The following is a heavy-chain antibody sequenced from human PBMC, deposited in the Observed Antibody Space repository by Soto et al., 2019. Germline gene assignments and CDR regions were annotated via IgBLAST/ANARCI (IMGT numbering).Heavy chain of an antibody. J-gene: IGHJ4*02. D-gene: IGHD3-22*01. CDR3: ARARYYYDSSGYQEPFDY. Sequence: ASVKVSCKASGGTFSSYAISWVRQAPGQGLEWMGGIIPIFGTANYAQKFQGRVTITADESTSTAYMELSSLRPEDTAVYYCARARYYYDSSGYQEPFDYWGQGTLVTVSS. CDR1: GGTFSSYA. V-gene: IGHV1-69*13. CDR2: IIPIFGTA.